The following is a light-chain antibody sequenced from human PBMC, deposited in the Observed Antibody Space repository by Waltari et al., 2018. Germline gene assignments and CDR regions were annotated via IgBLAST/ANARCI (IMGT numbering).Light chain of an antibody. V-gene: IGLV2-23*02. J-gene: IGLJ2*01. CDR1: YSNVGSYDL. Sequence: QSALTPPASVSGSLGQSISISCSGTYSNVGSYDLVSWYHQRPGEAPKLLIYEVLKRPSGISNRFSGSKSGNAASLTISALQPEDEGTYYCCSYASSSPRLIFGGGTELSVL. CDR2: EVL. CDR3: CSYASSSPRLI.